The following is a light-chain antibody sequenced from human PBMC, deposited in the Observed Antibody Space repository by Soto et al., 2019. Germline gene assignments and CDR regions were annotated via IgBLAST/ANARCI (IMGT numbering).Light chain of an antibody. Sequence: EIVMTQSPATLSVSPGERATLSCRASHSVSSRLAWYQQKPGQAPRLLIYGASTRATGLPARFSGSGSGPEFTLTISSLQSEDFAVYYCQHHPIWPLTFGGGTKVEIK. J-gene: IGKJ4*01. CDR3: QHHPIWPLT. V-gene: IGKV3-15*01. CDR2: GAS. CDR1: HSVSSR.